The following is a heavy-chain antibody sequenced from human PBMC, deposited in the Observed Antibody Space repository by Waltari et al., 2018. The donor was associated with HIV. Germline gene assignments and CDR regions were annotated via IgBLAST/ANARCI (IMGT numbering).Heavy chain of an antibody. CDR2: TYYRSKCDN. Sequence: QVQLQQSGPGLVKPSQTLSLTCAISGDSVFSNVAAWNWIRQSPSRGPEWRGRTYYRSKCDNDVAESVKRRRTANPDTSKNQSSLHLNSVTPEDTAVYYCARGLWELRGAPGGGYYYAMDVWGQGTTVTVSS. V-gene: IGHV6-1*01. CDR1: GDSVFSNVAA. D-gene: IGHD1-26*01. CDR3: ARGLWELRGAPGGGYYYAMDV. J-gene: IGHJ6*02.